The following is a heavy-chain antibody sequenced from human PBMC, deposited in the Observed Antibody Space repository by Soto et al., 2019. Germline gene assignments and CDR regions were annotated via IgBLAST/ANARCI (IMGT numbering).Heavy chain of an antibody. CDR3: ARVVFDRRGAFDI. V-gene: IGHV4-31*03. J-gene: IGHJ3*02. CDR1: GGSISSGGYY. CDR2: IYYSGST. D-gene: IGHD3-3*01. Sequence: SETLSLTCTVSGGSISSGGYYWSWIRQHPGKGLEWIGYIYYSGSTYYNPSLKSRVTISVDTSKNQFSLKLSSVTAADTAVYYCARVVFDRRGAFDIWGQGTMVTVSS.